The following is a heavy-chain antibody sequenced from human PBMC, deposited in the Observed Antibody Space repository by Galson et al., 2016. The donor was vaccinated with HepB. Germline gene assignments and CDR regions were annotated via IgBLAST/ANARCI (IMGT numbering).Heavy chain of an antibody. V-gene: IGHV3-49*03. CDR1: GFTLGDYA. D-gene: IGHD1-26*01. CDR2: IRKNAFGGTT. Sequence: SLRLSCAASGFTLGDYAMSWFRQAPGTGLEWVGFIRKNAFGGTTEYAASVKGRFTISRDDSKSIAYLQMNSLKTEDTAVYYCSRDRGGSYPTEGFDYWGQGTLVTVSS. CDR3: SRDRGGSYPTEGFDY. J-gene: IGHJ4*02.